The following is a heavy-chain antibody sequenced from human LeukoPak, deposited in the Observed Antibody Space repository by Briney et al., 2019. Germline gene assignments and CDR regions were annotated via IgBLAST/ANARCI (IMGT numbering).Heavy chain of an antibody. Sequence: SVKVSCKASGGTFSSYAISWVRQAPGQGLEWMGGIIPIFGTANYAQKFQGRVTITADESTSTAYMELSSLRSEDTAVYYCARGGLVGATGADYYYMDVWGKGTTVTISS. CDR2: IIPIFGTA. V-gene: IGHV1-69*13. CDR1: GGTFSSYA. D-gene: IGHD1-26*01. J-gene: IGHJ6*03. CDR3: ARGGLVGATGADYYYMDV.